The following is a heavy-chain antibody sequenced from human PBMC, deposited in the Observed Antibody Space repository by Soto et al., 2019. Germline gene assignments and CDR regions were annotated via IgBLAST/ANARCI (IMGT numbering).Heavy chain of an antibody. J-gene: IGHJ6*03. CDR2: IYYSGST. V-gene: IGHV4-59*01. D-gene: IGHD2-8*01. CDR1: GGSISSYY. CDR3: ASTPYCTNGVCYTHYYYYMDV. Sequence: SETLSLTCTVSGGSISSYYWSWIRQPPGKGLEWIGYIYYSGSTNYNPSLKSRVTISVDTSKNQFSLKLSSVTAADTAVYYCASTPYCTNGVCYTHYYYYMDVWGKGTTVTVSS.